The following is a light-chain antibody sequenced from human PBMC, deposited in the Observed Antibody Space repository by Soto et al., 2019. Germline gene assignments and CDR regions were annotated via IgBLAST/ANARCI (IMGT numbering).Light chain of an antibody. CDR1: QSISSY. V-gene: IGKV1-39*01. J-gene: IGKJ1*01. CDR3: QQRYSTPRT. CDR2: AAS. Sequence: DIQMTQSPSSLSASVGDRVTITCRASQSISSYLNWYQQKPGKAPKLLIYAASSLQSGVPSRFSGSGSGTDFTLTISSLQPEVFTTSYCQQRYSTPRTFGQGTKV.